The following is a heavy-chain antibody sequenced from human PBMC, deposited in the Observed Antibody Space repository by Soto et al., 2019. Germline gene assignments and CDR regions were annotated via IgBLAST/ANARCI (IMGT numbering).Heavy chain of an antibody. D-gene: IGHD3-3*01. CDR2: ISACDGNT. Sequence: GASVKVSCKASGYTFTSYGISWVRQAPGQGLEWMGIISACDGNTSYAQKFQGRVSMTRDTSTSTVYMDLSSLRSEDTAVYYCARDLTGGPTYYDFWSGYSPVDYWGLGTLVTVSS. V-gene: IGHV1-18*01. CDR3: ARDLTGGPTYYDFWSGYSPVDY. J-gene: IGHJ4*02. CDR1: GYTFTSYG.